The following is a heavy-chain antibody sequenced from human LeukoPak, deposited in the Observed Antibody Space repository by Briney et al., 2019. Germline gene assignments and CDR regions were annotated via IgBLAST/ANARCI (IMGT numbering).Heavy chain of an antibody. Sequence: SWVRQPPGKGLEWIGYISYRGSTYYNPPLKCRVTISVDTSKNQFSLKLSSVTAADSAVYYCARVVMIRGEDWFDPWGQGTLVAVSS. V-gene: IGHV4-30-4*08. CDR2: ISYRGST. D-gene: IGHD3-10*01. J-gene: IGHJ5*02. CDR3: ARVVMIRGEDWFDP.